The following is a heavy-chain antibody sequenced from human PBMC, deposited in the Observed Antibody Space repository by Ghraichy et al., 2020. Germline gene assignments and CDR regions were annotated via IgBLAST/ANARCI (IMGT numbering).Heavy chain of an antibody. Sequence: GGSPRLSCEASGFFFPDHGMRWVRQRPGEGLEWVSGINNNGGSTNYADSVKGRFFISRDNTENVVYLQMNSLRAADTAVYYCAKKYTGTYYSLFDYWGQGIPVTVSS. V-gene: IGHV3-20*04. CDR2: INNNGGST. J-gene: IGHJ4*02. D-gene: IGHD1-26*01. CDR3: AKKYTGTYYSLFDY. CDR1: GFFFPDHG.